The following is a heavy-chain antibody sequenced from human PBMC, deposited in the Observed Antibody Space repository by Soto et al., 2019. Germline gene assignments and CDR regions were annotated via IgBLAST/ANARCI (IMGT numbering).Heavy chain of an antibody. CDR3: AKDRGYSYGWDYFDY. J-gene: IGHJ4*02. CDR1: GFTFSSYA. Sequence: EVQLLESGGGLVQPGGSLRLSCAASGFTFSSYAMSWVRQAPGKGLEWVSAISGSGGSTYYADSVKGPFTISRDKSNNTLYMQMNSLRAEDTAVYYCAKDRGYSYGWDYFDYWGQGTLVTVSS. D-gene: IGHD5-18*01. V-gene: IGHV3-23*01. CDR2: ISGSGGST.